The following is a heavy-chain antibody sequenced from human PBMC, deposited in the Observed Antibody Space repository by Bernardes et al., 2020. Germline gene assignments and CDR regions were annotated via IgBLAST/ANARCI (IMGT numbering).Heavy chain of an antibody. J-gene: IGHJ6*03. CDR2: IWYDGSNK. CDR1: GFTFSSYG. Sequence: GGSLRLSRAASGFTFSSYGMHWVRQAPGKGLEWVAVIWYDGSNKYYADSVKGRFTISRDNSKNTLYLQMNSLRAEDTAVYYCARDPVGFSGYYYYYMDVWGKGTTVTVSS. CDR3: ARDPVGFSGYYYYYMDV. V-gene: IGHV3-33*01. D-gene: IGHD1-1*01.